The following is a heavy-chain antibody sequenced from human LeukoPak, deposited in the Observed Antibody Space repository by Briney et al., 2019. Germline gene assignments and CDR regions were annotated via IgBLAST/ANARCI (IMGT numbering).Heavy chain of an antibody. CDR3: VRHDSYIPY. Sequence: PGESLKISCVASGFRFNNYAMSWVRQAPGKGLEWVSGISDSGRSTYYADSVKGRFTISRDNSKNTVHLQMNNLRVDDTAVYFCVRHDSYIPYWGQGTLVTVSS. V-gene: IGHV3-23*01. CDR2: ISDSGRST. D-gene: IGHD5-18*01. J-gene: IGHJ4*02. CDR1: GFRFNNYA.